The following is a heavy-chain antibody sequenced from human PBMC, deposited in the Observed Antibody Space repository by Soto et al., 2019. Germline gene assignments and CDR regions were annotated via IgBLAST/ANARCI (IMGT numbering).Heavy chain of an antibody. D-gene: IGHD3-9*01. CDR2: IIPIFGTA. Sequence: SVKVSCKASGGTFSSYAISWVRQAPGQGLEWMGGIIPIFGTANYAQKFQGRVTITADKSTSTAYMELSSLRSEDTAVYYCARSGDILTGGEGYHYYGMDVWGQGTTVTVSS. J-gene: IGHJ6*02. CDR1: GGTFSSYA. CDR3: ARSGDILTGGEGYHYYGMDV. V-gene: IGHV1-69*06.